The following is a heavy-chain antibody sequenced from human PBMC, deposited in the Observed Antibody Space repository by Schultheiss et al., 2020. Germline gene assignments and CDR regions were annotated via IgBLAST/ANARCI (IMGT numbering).Heavy chain of an antibody. Sequence: SETLSLTCTVSGGSISSAIYYWSWIRQPAGKGLEWIGRVYTSGSTNYNPSLKSRVTISVDTSKNQFSLKLSSVTAADTAVYYGGGGLLRRGYYYYGMDVWGQGTTVTVSS. J-gene: IGHJ6*02. D-gene: IGHD2-15*01. CDR1: GGSISSAIYY. CDR2: VYTSGST. CDR3: GGGLLRRGYYYYGMDV. V-gene: IGHV4-61*02.